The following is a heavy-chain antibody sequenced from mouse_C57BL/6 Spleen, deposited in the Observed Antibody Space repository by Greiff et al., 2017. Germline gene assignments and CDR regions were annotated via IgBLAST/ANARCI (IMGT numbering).Heavy chain of an antibody. Sequence: VQVVESGAELVKPGASVKMSCKASGYTFTTYTIEWMKQNHGKSLEWIGNFHPYNDDTKYNEKFKGKATLTVEKSSSTVYLVLSRLPSDDSAVXYCARNYDYALDYWGQGTTLTVSS. CDR2: FHPYNDDT. D-gene: IGHD2-4*01. CDR1: GYTFTTYT. CDR3: ARNYDYALDY. V-gene: IGHV1-47*01. J-gene: IGHJ2*01.